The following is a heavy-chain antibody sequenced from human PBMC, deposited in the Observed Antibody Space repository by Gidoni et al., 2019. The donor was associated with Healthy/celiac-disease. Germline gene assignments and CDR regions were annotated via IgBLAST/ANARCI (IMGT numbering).Heavy chain of an antibody. V-gene: IGHV4-59*01. CDR3: ARGYDFWSGSRSYYYGMDV. Sequence: QVQLQESGPGLVKPSETLSLTCTASVGSISSYYWSWIRQPPGKGLEWIGYIYYSGSTNYNPSLKSRVTISVDTSKNQFSLKLSSVTAADTAVYYCARGYDFWSGSRSYYYGMDVWGQGTTVTVSS. J-gene: IGHJ6*02. CDR2: IYYSGST. D-gene: IGHD3-3*01. CDR1: VGSISSYY.